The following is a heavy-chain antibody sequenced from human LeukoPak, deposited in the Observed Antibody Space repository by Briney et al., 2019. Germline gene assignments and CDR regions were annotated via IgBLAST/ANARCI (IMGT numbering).Heavy chain of an antibody. J-gene: IGHJ3*02. D-gene: IGHD6-13*01. CDR1: GYSFTSYW. V-gene: IGHV5-51*01. CDR3: ATCIAAAGTMDAFDI. CDR2: IYPGDSDT. Sequence: GESLKISCKGSGYSFTSYWIGWVRQMPGKGLEWMGFIYPGDSDTRYSPSFQGQVTISADKSISTAYLQWSSLKASDTAMYYCATCIAAAGTMDAFDIWGQGTMVTVSS.